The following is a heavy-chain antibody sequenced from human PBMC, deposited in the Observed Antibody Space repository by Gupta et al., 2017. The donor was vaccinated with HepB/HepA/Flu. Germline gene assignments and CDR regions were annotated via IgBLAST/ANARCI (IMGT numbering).Heavy chain of an antibody. Sequence: QVQLQQWGAGLLKPSETLSLTCAVYGGSFSGYYWRWIRKPPGKGLEWIGEINHSGSTNYNPSLKSRVTISVDTSKNQFSLKLSSVTAADTAVYYCARGRTNSSSSVIYYFDYWGQGTLVTVSS. CDR3: ARGRTNSSSSVIYYFDY. CDR1: GGSFSGYY. D-gene: IGHD6-6*01. V-gene: IGHV4-34*01. J-gene: IGHJ4*02. CDR2: INHSGST.